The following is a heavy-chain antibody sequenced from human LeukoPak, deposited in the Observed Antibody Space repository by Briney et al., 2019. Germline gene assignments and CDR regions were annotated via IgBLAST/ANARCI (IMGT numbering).Heavy chain of an antibody. Sequence: ASVTVSCKASGYTFTGYYMHWVRQAPAQGLAWMGWIYPKRGGTNYAQKFQRRVTMTKDTSISTAYMELSSLRSEDTAVYCCARVESWEHSGSSQDVLDIWGQGTMVTVSS. CDR1: GYTFTGYY. CDR2: IYPKRGGT. CDR3: ARVESWEHSGSSQDVLDI. D-gene: IGHD1-26*01. V-gene: IGHV1-2*02. J-gene: IGHJ3*02.